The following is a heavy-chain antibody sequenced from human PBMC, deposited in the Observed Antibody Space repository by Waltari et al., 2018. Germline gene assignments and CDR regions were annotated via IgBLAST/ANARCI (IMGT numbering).Heavy chain of an antibody. CDR2: VDPEDGET. V-gene: IGHV1-69-2*01. Sequence: VQLVQSGAEVKKPGSSVRVSCKASGGTFSSYAISWVRQAPGQGLEWMGRVDPEDGETIYAEKCQGRVTITADTSTDTAYMELSSLRSEDTAVYYCATSPGTVVNSNWYFDLWGRGTLVTVSS. D-gene: IGHD3-22*01. CDR3: ATSPGTVVNSNWYFDL. CDR1: GGTFSSYA. J-gene: IGHJ2*01.